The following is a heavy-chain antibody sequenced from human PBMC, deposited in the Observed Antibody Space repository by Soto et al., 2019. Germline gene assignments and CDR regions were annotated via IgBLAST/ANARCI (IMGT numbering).Heavy chain of an antibody. J-gene: IGHJ4*02. CDR3: ARTVGATRGNYFDY. Sequence: PSETLSLTCAVYGGSFSGYYWSWIRQPPGKGLEWIGEINHSGSTNYNPSLKSRVTISVDTSKNQFSLKLSSVTAADTAVYYCARTVGATRGNYFDYWGQGTLVTVSS. V-gene: IGHV4-34*01. CDR2: INHSGST. D-gene: IGHD1-26*01. CDR1: GGSFSGYY.